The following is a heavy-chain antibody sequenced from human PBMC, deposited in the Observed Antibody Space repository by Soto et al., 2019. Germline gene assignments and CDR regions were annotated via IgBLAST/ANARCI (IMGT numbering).Heavy chain of an antibody. CDR1: GGSINDFY. CDR2: IYYSGST. J-gene: IGHJ4*02. CDR3: ARVGGVAARTFDY. D-gene: IGHD6-6*01. Sequence: SETLSLTCTVSGGSINDFYWSWIRQPPGKGLEWIGYIYYSGSTDYNPSLKGRVTISVDTSKNQFSLKLRSVTAADTAVYYCARVGGVAARTFDYWGQGTLVTVPQ. V-gene: IGHV4-59*01.